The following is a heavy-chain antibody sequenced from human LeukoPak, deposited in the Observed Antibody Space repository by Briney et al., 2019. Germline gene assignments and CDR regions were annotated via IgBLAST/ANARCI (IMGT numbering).Heavy chain of an antibody. CDR2: IYHSGST. Sequence: SRTLSLTCAVSGGSISSSNWWSWVRQPPGKGLEWIGEIYHSGSTNYNPSLKSRVTISVDKSKNQFSLKLSSVTAADTAVYYCARDGNYGSGSYCYWGQGTLVTVSS. V-gene: IGHV4-4*02. CDR1: GGSISSSNW. CDR3: ARDGNYGSGSYCY. D-gene: IGHD3-10*01. J-gene: IGHJ4*02.